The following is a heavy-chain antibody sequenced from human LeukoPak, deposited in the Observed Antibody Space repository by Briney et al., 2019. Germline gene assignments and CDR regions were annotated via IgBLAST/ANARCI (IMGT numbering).Heavy chain of an antibody. CDR1: GGSFSGYY. CDR2: INHSGST. D-gene: IGHD2-15*01. Sequence: KSSETLSLTCAVYGGSFSGYYWSWIRQPPGKGLEWIGEINHSGSTNYNPSLKSRVTMSVDTSRNQFSLNLRSVTAADTALYYCARGGASSKWLDPWGQGTLVTVSS. J-gene: IGHJ5*02. CDR3: ARGGASSKWLDP. V-gene: IGHV4-34*01.